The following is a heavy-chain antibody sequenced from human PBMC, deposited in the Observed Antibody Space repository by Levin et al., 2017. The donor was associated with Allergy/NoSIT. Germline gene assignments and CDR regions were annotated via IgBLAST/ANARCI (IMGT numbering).Heavy chain of an antibody. D-gene: IGHD3-3*01. V-gene: IGHV4-59*08. J-gene: IGHJ3*02. CDR3: ARRTISDSKDAFDI. Sequence: VSAGSINSYYWSWIRQPPGKGLEWIGYIYNSGTTNYNPSLKSRATMSADMSKNQISLRLSSVTAADTAVYYCARRTISDSKDAFDIWGPGTMVSVSS. CDR2: IYNSGTT. CDR1: AGSINSYY.